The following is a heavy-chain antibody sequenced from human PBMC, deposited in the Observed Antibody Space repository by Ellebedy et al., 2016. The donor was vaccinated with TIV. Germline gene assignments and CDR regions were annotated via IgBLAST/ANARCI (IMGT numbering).Heavy chain of an antibody. D-gene: IGHD6-19*01. J-gene: IGHJ4*02. CDR2: IYYSGST. Sequence: SETLSLTXTVSGGSISSSSYYWGWIRQPPGKGLEWIGYIYYSGSTYYNPSLKSRVTISVDTSKNQFSLKLSSVTAADTAVYYCARYTAVAGQPLYYFDYWGQGTLVTVSS. CDR3: ARYTAVAGQPLYYFDY. V-gene: IGHV4-31*03. CDR1: GGSISSSSYY.